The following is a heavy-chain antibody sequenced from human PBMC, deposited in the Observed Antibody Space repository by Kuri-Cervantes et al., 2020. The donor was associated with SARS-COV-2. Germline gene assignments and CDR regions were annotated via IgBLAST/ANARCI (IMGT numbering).Heavy chain of an antibody. J-gene: IGHJ6*02. D-gene: IGHD3-16*01. CDR2: IYSGGSST. Sequence: GESLKISCAASGFTFSSYEMNWVRQAPGKGLEWVSVIYSGGSSTYYADSVKGRFTISRDNSKNTLYLQMNSLRAEDTAVYYCAKDLGDYGMDVWGQGTTVTVSS. CDR1: GFTFSSYE. CDR3: AKDLGDYGMDV. V-gene: IGHV3-23*03.